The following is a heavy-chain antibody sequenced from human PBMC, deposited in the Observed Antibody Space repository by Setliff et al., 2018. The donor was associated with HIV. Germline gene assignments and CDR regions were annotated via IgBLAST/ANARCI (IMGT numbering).Heavy chain of an antibody. CDR1: GYTFTTYG. CDR3: ARDRALSGSYYNSSAYYPGLDF. J-gene: IGHJ4*02. CDR2: IDTYNGTT. Sequence: ASVKVSCKASGYTFTTYGISWVRQAPGQGLEWMGWIDTYNGTTDYAQNFQGRITITADESTSTAYMELSSLRSEDTAVYYCARDRALSGSYYNSSAYYPGLDFWGQGTLVTVSS. D-gene: IGHD3-22*01. V-gene: IGHV1-18*01.